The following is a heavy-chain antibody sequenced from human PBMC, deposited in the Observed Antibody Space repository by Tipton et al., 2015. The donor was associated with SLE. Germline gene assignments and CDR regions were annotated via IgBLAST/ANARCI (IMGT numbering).Heavy chain of an antibody. CDR1: GGSFSGYY. D-gene: IGHD3-10*02. CDR2: INHSGST. V-gene: IGHV4-34*01. J-gene: IGHJ4*02. Sequence: TLSLTCAVYGGSFSGYYWNWIRQPPGKGLEWIGEINHSGSTNYNPSLKSRVTISVDTSKNQFSLRLSSVTAADAAVYYCARDWVAVVPLVYCCGQGTLLSVSS. CDR3: ARDWVAVVPLVYC.